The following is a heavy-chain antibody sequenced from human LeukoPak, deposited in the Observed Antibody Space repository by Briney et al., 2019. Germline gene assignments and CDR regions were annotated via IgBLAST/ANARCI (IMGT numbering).Heavy chain of an antibody. CDR3: ARTSYYYDSSGYAFDI. Sequence: KIGESLKISCKGSGYSFTSYWVGWVRQMPGKGLEWMGIIYPGDSDTRYSPSFQGQVTISADRSISTAYLQWGSLKASDTAMYYCARTSYYYDSSGYAFDIWGQGTMVTVSS. V-gene: IGHV5-51*01. CDR2: IYPGDSDT. D-gene: IGHD3-22*01. CDR1: GYSFTSYW. J-gene: IGHJ3*02.